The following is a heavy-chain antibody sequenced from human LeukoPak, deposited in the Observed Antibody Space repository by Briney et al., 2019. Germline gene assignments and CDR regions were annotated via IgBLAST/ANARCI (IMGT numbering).Heavy chain of an antibody. J-gene: IGHJ4*02. CDR3: TRANTMIVVVIGGFDY. CDR1: GFTFGDYA. CDR2: IRSKAYGGTT. V-gene: IGHV3-49*03. D-gene: IGHD3-22*01. Sequence: GGSLRLSCTASGFTFGDYAMSWFRQAPGKGLEWVGFIRSKAYGGTTEYAASVKGRFTISRDDSKSIAYLQMNSLKTEDTAVYYCTRANTMIVVVIGGFDYWGQGTLVTVSS.